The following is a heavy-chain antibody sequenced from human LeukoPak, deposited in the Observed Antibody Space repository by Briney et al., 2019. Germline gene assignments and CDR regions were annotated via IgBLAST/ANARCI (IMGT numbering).Heavy chain of an antibody. J-gene: IGHJ4*02. V-gene: IGHV3-23*01. D-gene: IGHD2-2*01. CDR3: ARDRVPAAIRYFDY. CDR1: GFTFGGYA. Sequence: PGGSLRLSCTASGFTFGGYAMSWVRQAPGKGLEWVSSISGGSEDTYYADSVKGRFTISRDNSKNTLYLQMNSLRAEDTAVYYCARDRVPAAIRYFDYWGQGTLVTVSS. CDR2: ISGGSEDT.